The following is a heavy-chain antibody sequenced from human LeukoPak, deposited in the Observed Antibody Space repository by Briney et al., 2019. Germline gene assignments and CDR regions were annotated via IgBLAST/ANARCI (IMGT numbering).Heavy chain of an antibody. Sequence: GGSLRLSCAASGFPFSDYAMHWVRQAPGKGLEWVAVISYDGRGNDYADSVKGRFTISGDNSQNTLYLEMHSLRTEDTALYFCVRETGNTNYFDYWGQGALVTVSS. V-gene: IGHV3-30*03. D-gene: IGHD1-1*01. CDR1: GFPFSDYA. CDR2: ISYDGRGN. J-gene: IGHJ4*02. CDR3: VRETGNTNYFDY.